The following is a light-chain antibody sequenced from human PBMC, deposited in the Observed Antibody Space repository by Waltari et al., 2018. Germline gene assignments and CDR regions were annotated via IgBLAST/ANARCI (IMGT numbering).Light chain of an antibody. V-gene: IGKV1-5*03. CDR3: QQYNSYSLLT. J-gene: IGKJ4*01. CDR1: QSIINW. CDR2: KAS. Sequence: DIQMTQSPSTLSASVGDRVTITCRASQSIINWLAWYQQKPGKAPKLLIYKASILESGVPSRFSGSGSGTEFTLTISSLQPDDFATYYCQQYNSYSLLTFGGGTKVEIK.